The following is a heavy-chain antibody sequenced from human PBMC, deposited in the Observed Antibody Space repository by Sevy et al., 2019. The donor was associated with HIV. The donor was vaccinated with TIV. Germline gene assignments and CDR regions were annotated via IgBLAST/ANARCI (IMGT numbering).Heavy chain of an antibody. D-gene: IGHD3-3*01. Sequence: GGSLRLSCAASEFTFRDHYMDWVRQAPAKGLEWVGHSKDEANSYPTDYAAVVKGRFIISRDDSKNSMYLEMNSPKTDDTAVYYCAREYYDLWSGYRFYYMDVWGKGTTVTVSS. J-gene: IGHJ6*03. CDR2: SKDEANSYPT. V-gene: IGHV3-72*01. CDR1: EFTFRDHY. CDR3: AREYYDLWSGYRFYYMDV.